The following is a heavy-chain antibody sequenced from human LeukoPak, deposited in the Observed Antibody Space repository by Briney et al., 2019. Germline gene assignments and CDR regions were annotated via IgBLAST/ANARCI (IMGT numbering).Heavy chain of an antibody. J-gene: IGHJ4*02. D-gene: IGHD3-16*02. CDR1: GGSISSFY. V-gene: IGHV4-59*01. CDR2: ISYSGST. Sequence: MASETLSLTCTVSGGSISSFYWSWIRQPPGKGLEWIGYISYSGSTNYNSSLKSRVTISVDTSKNHFSLKLNSVTAADTAVYYCARFSLSSRRSHIVDCWGQGTLVTVSS. CDR3: ARFSLSSRRSHIVDC.